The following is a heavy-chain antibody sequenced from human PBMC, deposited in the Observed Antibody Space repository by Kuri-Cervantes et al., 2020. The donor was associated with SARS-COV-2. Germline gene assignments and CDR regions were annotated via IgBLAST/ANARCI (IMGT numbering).Heavy chain of an antibody. CDR2: INPNSGGT. J-gene: IGHJ4*02. CDR1: GYTFTGYY. Sequence: ASVKVSCKASGYTFTGYYIHWVRQAPGQGLEWMGWINPNSGGTNYAQKFQGRVTMTRDTSISTAYMELSRLRSDDTAVYYCARVHSSGWSKAHRYYFDYWGQGTLVTVSS. D-gene: IGHD6-19*01. V-gene: IGHV1-2*02. CDR3: ARVHSSGWSKAHRYYFDY.